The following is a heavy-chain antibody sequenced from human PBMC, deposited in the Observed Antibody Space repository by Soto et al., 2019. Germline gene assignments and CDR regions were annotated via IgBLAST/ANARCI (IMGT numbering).Heavy chain of an antibody. CDR1: GGSFTSNNW. J-gene: IGHJ4*02. CDR2: IYRTGST. D-gene: IGHD1-7*01. CDR3: ASRDPGTSVDY. V-gene: IGHV4-4*02. Sequence: SETLSLTCAVSGGSFTSNNWWTWVRQPTGQGLEWIGEIYRTGSTNYNPSLKSRVTISLDKSENQFSLKVTSLTAADTAVYYCASRDPGTSVDYWGQGTLVTVSS.